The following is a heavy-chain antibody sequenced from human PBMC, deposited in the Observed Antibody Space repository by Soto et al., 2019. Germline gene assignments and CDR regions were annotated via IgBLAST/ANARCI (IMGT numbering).Heavy chain of an antibody. V-gene: IGHV3-23*01. CDR1: GFTFSSYA. CDR2: ISGSGGST. CDR3: ARGPYDFWSGYYIRPSCFDY. J-gene: IGHJ4*02. Sequence: EVQLLESGGGLVQPGGSLRLSCAASGFTFSSYAMSWVRQAPGKGLEWVSAISGSGGSTYYADSVKGRFTISRDNSKNTLYLQMNSLRAEDTAVYYCARGPYDFWSGYYIRPSCFDYWGQGTLVTVSS. D-gene: IGHD3-3*01.